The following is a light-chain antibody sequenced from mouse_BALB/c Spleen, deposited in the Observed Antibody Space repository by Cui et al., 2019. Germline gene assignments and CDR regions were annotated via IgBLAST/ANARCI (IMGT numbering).Light chain of an antibody. CDR2: LTS. J-gene: IGKJ1*01. Sequence: QIVLTQSPALMSASPGEKVTMTCSASSSVSYMYWYQQKPRSSPKPWIYLTSNLASGVPARFSGSGSGTSYSLTISSMEAEDAATYYCQQWSSNPPTRTFGGGTKLEIK. V-gene: IGKV4-68*01. CDR1: SSVSY. CDR3: QQWSSNPPTRT.